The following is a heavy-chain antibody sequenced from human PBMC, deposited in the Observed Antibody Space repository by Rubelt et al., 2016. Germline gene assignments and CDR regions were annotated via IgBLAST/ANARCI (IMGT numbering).Heavy chain of an antibody. CDR2: SGST. CDR3: AKSGGLPPNYY. V-gene: IGHV4-59*12. J-gene: IGHJ4*02. D-gene: IGHD4-23*01. Sequence: SGSTNYNPSLKSRVTISVDTSKNQFSLKLSSVTATDTAVYYCAKSGGLPPNYYWGQGTLVTVSS.